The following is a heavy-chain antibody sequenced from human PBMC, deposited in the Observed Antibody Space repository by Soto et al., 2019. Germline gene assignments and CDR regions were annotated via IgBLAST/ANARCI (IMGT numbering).Heavy chain of an antibody. J-gene: IGHJ4*02. CDR1: GFTFSSYA. Sequence: GGSLRLSCAASGFTFSSYAMSWVRQAPGKGLEWVSAISGSGGSTYYADSVKGRFTISRDNSKNTLYGQMNSLRAEDTAVYYCAKDKGYWSGGSCYDAVDYGDHDYWGQGTLVTVSS. CDR3: AKDKGYWSGGSCYDAVDYGDHDY. D-gene: IGHD2-15*01. CDR2: ISGSGGST. V-gene: IGHV3-23*01.